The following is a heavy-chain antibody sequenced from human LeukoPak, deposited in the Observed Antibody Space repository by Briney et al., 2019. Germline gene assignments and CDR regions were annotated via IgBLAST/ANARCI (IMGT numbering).Heavy chain of an antibody. CDR1: GGSISSYY. J-gene: IGHJ4*02. D-gene: IGHD3-9*01. CDR2: IYYSGST. Sequence: PSETLSLTCAVSGGSISSYYWSWIRQPPGKGLEWIGYIYYSGSTNYNPSLKSRVTISVDTSKNQFSLKLTSVTAADTAMYYCARVADLYDILTGFDYWGQGTLVTVSS. CDR3: ARVADLYDILTGFDY. V-gene: IGHV4-59*12.